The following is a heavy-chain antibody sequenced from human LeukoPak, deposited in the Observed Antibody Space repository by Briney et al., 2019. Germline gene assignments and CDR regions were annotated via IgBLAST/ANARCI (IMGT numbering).Heavy chain of an antibody. D-gene: IGHD2-8*01. V-gene: IGHV1-8*03. CDR1: GYSFTNYD. J-gene: IGHJ4*02. CDR3: ARGFINGPYYFDY. Sequence: ASVKVSCETSGYSFTNYDINWVRQATGQGLEWMGWMNPGSGNTGSAQKFQGRVTITGDTSTSTAFLELSGLTSEDTAVYYCARGFINGPYYFDYSGQGTLVTVSS. CDR2: MNPGSGNT.